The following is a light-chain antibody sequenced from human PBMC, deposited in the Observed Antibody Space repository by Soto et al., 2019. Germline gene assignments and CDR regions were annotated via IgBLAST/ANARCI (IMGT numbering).Light chain of an antibody. CDR1: QSISSW. Sequence: DIQMTQSPSTLSASVGDRVTITCRASQSISSWLAWYQQKPGTAPKLLIYEASTLESGVPSRFSGSRSGTEFTLTVSSLQPDDFATYYCQQYNDSFPYTLGQGTKVDI. CDR3: QQYNDSFPYT. V-gene: IGKV1-5*03. CDR2: EAS. J-gene: IGKJ2*01.